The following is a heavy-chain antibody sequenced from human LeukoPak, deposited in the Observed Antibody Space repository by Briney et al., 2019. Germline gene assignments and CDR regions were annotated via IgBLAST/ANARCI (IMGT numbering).Heavy chain of an antibody. CDR1: GVSFSGYY. CDR2: INRSGST. V-gene: IGHV4-34*01. D-gene: IGHD6-19*01. CDR3: ARVKGSGWYY. Sequence: TSETLSLTCAVYGVSFSGYYWSWLRQPPGKGLEWIGEINRSGSTNYNPSLKSRVTISVDTSKNQFSLKLSSVTAADTAVYYCARVKGSGWYYWGQGTLVTVSS. J-gene: IGHJ4*02.